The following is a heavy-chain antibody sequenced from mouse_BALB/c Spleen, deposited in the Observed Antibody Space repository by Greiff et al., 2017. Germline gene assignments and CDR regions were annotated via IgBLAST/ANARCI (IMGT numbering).Heavy chain of an antibody. CDR3: ARTGTTVDGFAY. Sequence: QVQLQQPGAELVKPGASVKLSCKASGYTFTSYWMHWVKQRPGQGLEWIGEINPSNGRTNYNEKFKSKATLTVDKSSSTAYMQLSSLTSEDSAVYYCARTGTTVDGFAYWGQGTLVTVSA. D-gene: IGHD1-1*01. CDR1: GYTFTSYW. CDR2: INPSNGRT. V-gene: IGHV1S81*02. J-gene: IGHJ3*01.